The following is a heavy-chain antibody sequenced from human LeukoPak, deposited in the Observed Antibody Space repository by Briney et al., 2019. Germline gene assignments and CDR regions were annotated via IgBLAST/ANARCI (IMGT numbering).Heavy chain of an antibody. CDR3: ARDGDRGYLVQDAFDI. CDR1: GFTFSDYA. CDR2: ISKDGSDK. D-gene: IGHD5-18*01. Sequence: GGSLRLSCAASGFTFSDYAMHWVRQAPGKGLEWVAVISKDGSDKYYPGSVRGRFTISRDNSKNTIYLQMDSLRAEDTAVYYCARDGDRGYLVQDAFDIWGQGTMVTVSS. V-gene: IGHV3-30-3*01. J-gene: IGHJ3*02.